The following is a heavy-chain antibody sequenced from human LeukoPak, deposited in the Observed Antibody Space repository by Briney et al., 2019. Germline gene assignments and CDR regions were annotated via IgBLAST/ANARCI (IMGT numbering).Heavy chain of an antibody. CDR1: GFTFSKYS. CDR3: AREDYMDV. CDR2: ICGDGARS. Sequence: SGGSLRLSCAGSGFTFSKYSFHWIRQARGKGLQYVAVICGDGARSFYAESVKRRFTISRDISKNTLYLQMNSLRVEDTAVYYCAREDYMDVWGKGTTVIVTS. J-gene: IGHJ6*03. V-gene: IGHV3-64*02.